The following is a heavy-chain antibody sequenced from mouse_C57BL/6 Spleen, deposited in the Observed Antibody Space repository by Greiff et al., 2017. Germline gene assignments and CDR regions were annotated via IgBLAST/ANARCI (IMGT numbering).Heavy chain of an antibody. Sequence: QVQLQQPGAELVRPGSSVKLSCKASGYTFTSYWMDWVKQRPGQGLEWIGNIYPSDSETHYNQKFKDKATLTVDKSSSTAYMQLSSLTSEDSAVYYCARSGGSYPLDYWGQGTTLTVSS. CDR2: IYPSDSET. CDR1: GYTFTSYW. D-gene: IGHD2-3*01. J-gene: IGHJ2*01. V-gene: IGHV1-61*01. CDR3: ARSGGSYPLDY.